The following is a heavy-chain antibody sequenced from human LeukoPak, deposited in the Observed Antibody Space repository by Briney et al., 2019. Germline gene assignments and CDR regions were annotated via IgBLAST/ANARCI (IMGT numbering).Heavy chain of an antibody. CDR3: ARVDYDILTGYFRSLDP. CDR1: GYTFTGYY. CDR2: INPNSGGT. Sequence: ASVKVSCKASGYTFTGYYMHWVRQAPGQGLEWMGWINPNSGGTNYAQKFQGRVTMTRDTSISTAYMELSRLRSDDTAVYYCARVDYDILTGYFRSLDPWGQGTLVTVSS. V-gene: IGHV1-2*02. J-gene: IGHJ5*02. D-gene: IGHD3-9*01.